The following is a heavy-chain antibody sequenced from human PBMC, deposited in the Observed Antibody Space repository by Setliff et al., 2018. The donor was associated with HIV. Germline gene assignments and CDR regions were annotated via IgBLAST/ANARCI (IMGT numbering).Heavy chain of an antibody. CDR1: GFTFGDYA. CDR2: ISCGSGSI. CDR3: AKADDGAAAGPAP. D-gene: IGHD6-13*01. J-gene: IGHJ5*02. V-gene: IGHV3-9*03. Sequence: GGSLRLSCVAFGFTFGDYAVDWVRQTPGKGLEWVSCISCGSGSIGYADSVKGRFTVSRDNAKNTLYLQMNSLRVEDMALYYCAKADDGAAAGPAPWGQGTLVTVSS.